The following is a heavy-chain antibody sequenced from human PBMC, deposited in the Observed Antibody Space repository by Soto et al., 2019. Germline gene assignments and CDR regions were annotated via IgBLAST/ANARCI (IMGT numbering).Heavy chain of an antibody. Sequence: GGSLRLSCAASGFSFSSHGMHWVRQAPGKGLEWVAVIWYDGNSKYYADSVKGRFTISRDNSKNTLDPQMNSLRAEDTAVYFCARGTAYYYGSGSPLPFDFWGQGTLVTVSS. CDR1: GFSFSSHG. J-gene: IGHJ4*02. D-gene: IGHD3-10*01. CDR3: ARGTAYYYGSGSPLPFDF. V-gene: IGHV3-33*01. CDR2: IWYDGNSK.